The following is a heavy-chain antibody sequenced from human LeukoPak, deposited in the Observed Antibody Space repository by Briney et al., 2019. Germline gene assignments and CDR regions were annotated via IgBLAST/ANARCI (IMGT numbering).Heavy chain of an antibody. J-gene: IGHJ4*02. CDR1: GFTFSSSW. V-gene: IGHV3-7*01. CDR2: IQQDGSDK. Sequence: GGSLRLSCAASGFTFSSSWMSRVRQAPGKGLEWVANIQQDGSDKYYVDSVKGRFTISRDNAKNSLYLQMNSLRAEDTAVYYCARDLYRIVVVPHYFDYWGQGTLVTVSS. CDR3: ARDLYRIVVVPHYFDY. D-gene: IGHD3-22*01.